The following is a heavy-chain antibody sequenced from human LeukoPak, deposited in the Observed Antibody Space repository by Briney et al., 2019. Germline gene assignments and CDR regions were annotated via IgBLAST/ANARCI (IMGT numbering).Heavy chain of an antibody. CDR3: AKDRRVVPTAPVDY. CDR2: ISAYNGNT. Sequence: ASVKVSCKASGYTFTSYGIGWVRQAPGQGLEWMGWISAYNGNTNYAQKLQGRVTMTTDTSTSTAYMELRSLRSDDTAVYYCAKDRRVVPTAPVDYRGQGTLVTVSS. J-gene: IGHJ4*02. CDR1: GYTFTSYG. V-gene: IGHV1-18*01. D-gene: IGHD2-2*01.